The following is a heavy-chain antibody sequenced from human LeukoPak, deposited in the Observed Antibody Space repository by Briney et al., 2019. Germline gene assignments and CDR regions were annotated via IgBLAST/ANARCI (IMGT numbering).Heavy chain of an antibody. V-gene: IGHV4-59*08. J-gene: IGHJ4*02. CDR3: ARRYSNYFFDY. CDR2: IYYSGST. CDR1: GGSISSYY. Sequence: SETLSLTCTVSGGSISSYYWSWIRQPPGKGLEWIGYIYYSGSTNYNPSLKSRVTISVDTSKNQFSLKLSSVTAADTAVYYCARRYSNYFFDYWGQGTLVTVSS. D-gene: IGHD4-11*01.